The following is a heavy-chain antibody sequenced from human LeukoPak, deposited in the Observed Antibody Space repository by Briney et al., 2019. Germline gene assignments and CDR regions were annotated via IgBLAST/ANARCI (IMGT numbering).Heavy chain of an antibody. CDR2: VSRTGSSK. V-gene: IGHV3-23*01. D-gene: IGHD2-15*01. Sequence: GGSLRLSCEASGFTFSSFALGWVRQAPGRGLEWISVVSRTGSSKFYADSVKGRFTLYRDNSRNTVYQQMNSLRVDDSAVYYCATRKNSPGYSSLDQWGQGTMVTVSS. J-gene: IGHJ4*02. CDR3: ATRKNSPGYSSLDQ. CDR1: GFTFSSFA.